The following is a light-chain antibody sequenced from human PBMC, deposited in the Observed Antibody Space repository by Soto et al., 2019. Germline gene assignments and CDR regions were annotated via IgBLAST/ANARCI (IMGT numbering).Light chain of an antibody. CDR2: EVS. J-gene: IGLJ3*02. V-gene: IGLV2-14*01. CDR3: ASYTSSRTLV. CDR1: SSDVGGYNF. Sequence: QSALTQPASVSGSPGQSITISCTGTSSDVGGYNFVSWYQQYPGKAPKLMIYEVSNRPSGVSNRFSGSKSGNTASLTISELQAEDEADYYCASYTSSRTLVFGGGTKLTVL.